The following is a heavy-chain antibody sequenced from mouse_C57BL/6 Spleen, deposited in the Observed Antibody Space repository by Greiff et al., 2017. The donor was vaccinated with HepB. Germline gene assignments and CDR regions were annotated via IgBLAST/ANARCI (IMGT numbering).Heavy chain of an antibody. CDR1: GYAFSSYW. CDR3: LYGNYGYFDV. D-gene: IGHD2-1*01. Sequence: VQLQQSGAELVKPGASVKISCKASGYAFSSYWMNWVKQRPGKGLEWIGQIYPGDGDTNYNGKFKGKATLTADKSSSTAYMQLSGLTSEDSAVYFCLYGNYGYFDVWGTGTTVTVSS. J-gene: IGHJ1*03. V-gene: IGHV1-80*01. CDR2: IYPGDGDT.